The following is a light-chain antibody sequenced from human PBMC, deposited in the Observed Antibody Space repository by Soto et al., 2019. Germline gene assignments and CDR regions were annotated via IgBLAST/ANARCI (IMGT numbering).Light chain of an antibody. V-gene: IGKV4-1*01. CDR2: WAS. CDR3: QQYESTPPT. CDR1: QSVLYSSNNKKY. Sequence: DIVMTQSPDSLAVSLGERATINCKSSQSVLYSSNNKKYLAWYQQRPGQPPKLLIYWASTRESGVPDRFSGSGSGTDFTLTITSLQAEDVAVYYCQQYESTPPTFGPGTKLEIK. J-gene: IGKJ2*01.